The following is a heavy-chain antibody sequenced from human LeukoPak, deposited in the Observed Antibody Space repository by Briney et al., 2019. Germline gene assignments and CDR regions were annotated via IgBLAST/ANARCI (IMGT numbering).Heavy chain of an antibody. CDR1: GFTFSSYA. V-gene: IGHV3-23*01. Sequence: GGSLRLSCAASGFTFSSYAMSWVRQAPGKGLEWVSAISGSGGSTYYADSVKGRFTISRDNTKNTLYLQMNSLRAEDTAIYYCAKETSTGDDYGMDVWGQGTTVTVSS. J-gene: IGHJ6*02. CDR2: ISGSGGST. CDR3: AKETSTGDDYGMDV.